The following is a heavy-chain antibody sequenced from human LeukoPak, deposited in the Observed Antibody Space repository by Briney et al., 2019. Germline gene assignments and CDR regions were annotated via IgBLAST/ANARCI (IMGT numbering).Heavy chain of an antibody. J-gene: IGHJ4*02. CDR1: GFTFSKYW. Sequence: GGSLRLSCAASGFTFSKYWMLWVRQAPGKGLESVSRINTDGTVTTYADSVKGRFTVSRDNADNTMFLQMNSVRDEDSAVYYCATKQWLAPPPDSWGQGTPVTVSS. CDR2: INTDGTVT. D-gene: IGHD6-19*01. CDR3: ATKQWLAPPPDS. V-gene: IGHV3-74*01.